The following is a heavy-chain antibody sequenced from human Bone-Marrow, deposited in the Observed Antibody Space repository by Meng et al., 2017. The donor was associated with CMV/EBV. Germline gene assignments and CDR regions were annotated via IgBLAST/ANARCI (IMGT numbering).Heavy chain of an antibody. D-gene: IGHD2-2*01. Sequence: GGSLRLSCAASGFTFSSYWMHWVRQAPGKGLVWVSRINSDGSSTSYADSVKGRFTISRDNAKNTLYLQMNSLRAEDTAVYYCARPIVVVPAARGFDPWGQGTLVTVSS. J-gene: IGHJ5*02. CDR2: INSDGSST. CDR3: ARPIVVVPAARGFDP. CDR1: GFTFSSYW. V-gene: IGHV3-74*01.